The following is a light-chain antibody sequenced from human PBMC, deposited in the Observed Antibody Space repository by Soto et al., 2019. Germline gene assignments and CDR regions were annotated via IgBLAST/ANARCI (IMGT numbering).Light chain of an antibody. Sequence: GDRVTITCRASQSIRNYLNWYQQKPGKAPKLLIYAAYSLQSGVPSRFSGSGSGTDFTLTISSLQPEDFATYYCQQSYSAPLTFGGGTKVEIK. V-gene: IGKV1-39*01. CDR1: QSIRNY. J-gene: IGKJ4*01. CDR3: QQSYSAPLT. CDR2: AAY.